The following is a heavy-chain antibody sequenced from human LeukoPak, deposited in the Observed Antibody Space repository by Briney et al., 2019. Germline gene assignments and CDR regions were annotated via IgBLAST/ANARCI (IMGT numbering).Heavy chain of an antibody. CDR3: ASILRYFDWSFDY. D-gene: IGHD3-9*01. CDR2: INPNSGGT. Sequence: GASVKVSCKASGYTFTCYYMHWVRQAPGQGLEWMGWINPNSGGTNYAQKFQGRVTMTRDTSISTAYMELSRLRSDDTAVYYCASILRYFDWSFDYWGQGTLVTVSS. V-gene: IGHV1-2*02. J-gene: IGHJ4*02. CDR1: GYTFTCYY.